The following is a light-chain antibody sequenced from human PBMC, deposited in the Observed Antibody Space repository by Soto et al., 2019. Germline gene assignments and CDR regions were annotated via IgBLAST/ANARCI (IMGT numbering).Light chain of an antibody. CDR1: QSVSSSY. J-gene: IGKJ2*03. CDR2: GAS. CDR3: QQYGGSPYS. Sequence: EIVLTQSPGTLSLSPGERATLSCRASQSVSSSYFAWYQQKPGQAPRLLIYGASSRATGIPDRFSGSGSGKDFTLTISTLEPEDFAVYYCQQYGGSPYSFGQGTKLEIK. V-gene: IGKV3-20*01.